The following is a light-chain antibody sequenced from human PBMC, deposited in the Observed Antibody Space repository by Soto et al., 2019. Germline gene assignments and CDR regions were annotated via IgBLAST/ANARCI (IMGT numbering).Light chain of an antibody. CDR3: QQYSSSPPEFT. CDR1: QSVSSSY. V-gene: IGKV3-20*01. CDR2: GAS. J-gene: IGKJ3*01. Sequence: ELVLTQSPATLSLSPGERATLSCRASQSVSSSYLAWYQQRPGQAPRLLIFGASYRATGIPDRFSGSGSGTDFTLTISRLEPEDFAVYYCQQYSSSPPEFTFGPGTRVDSK.